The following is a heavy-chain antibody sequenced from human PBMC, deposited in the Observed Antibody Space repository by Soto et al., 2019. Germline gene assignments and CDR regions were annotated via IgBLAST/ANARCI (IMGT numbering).Heavy chain of an antibody. CDR1: GFTFSSYS. V-gene: IGHV3-21*01. CDR2: ISSSSSYI. J-gene: IGHJ5*02. CDR3: AREEVGGYDWSWFDP. D-gene: IGHD5-12*01. Sequence: EVQLVESGGGLVKPGGSLRLSCAASGFTFSSYSMNWVRQAPGKGLEWVSSISSSSSYIYYADSVKGRFTISRDNAKNLLYLQMNSLRAEDTAVYYCAREEVGGYDWSWFDPWGQGTLVTVSS.